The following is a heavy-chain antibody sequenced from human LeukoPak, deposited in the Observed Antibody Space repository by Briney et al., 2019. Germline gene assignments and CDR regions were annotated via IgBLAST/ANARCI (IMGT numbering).Heavy chain of an antibody. Sequence: SVKVSCKASGATFTSYAISWVRQAPGQGLEWMGRIITIYETANNVQKFQGKVTITPNESTSTAYMERSSLRSEDTAVYYCARARGRYRKYYYYLDVWGKGTTVTVSS. CDR2: IITIYETA. V-gene: IGHV1-69*13. CDR1: GATFTSYA. J-gene: IGHJ6*03. D-gene: IGHD3-16*02. CDR3: ARARGRYRKYYYYLDV.